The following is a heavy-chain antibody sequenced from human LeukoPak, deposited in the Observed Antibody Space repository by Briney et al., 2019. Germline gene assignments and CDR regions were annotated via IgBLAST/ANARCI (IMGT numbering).Heavy chain of an antibody. J-gene: IGHJ4*02. CDR1: GYTFINYY. CDR2: ISAYNGNT. CDR3: ARDLLDSYGLNSFDY. V-gene: IGHV1-18*04. D-gene: IGHD5-18*01. Sequence: ASVKVSCKASGYTFINYYIHWLRQAPGQGLEWMGWISAYNGNTNYAQKLQGRVTMTTDTSTSTAYMELRSLRSDDTAVYYCARDLLDSYGLNSFDYWGQGTLVTVSS.